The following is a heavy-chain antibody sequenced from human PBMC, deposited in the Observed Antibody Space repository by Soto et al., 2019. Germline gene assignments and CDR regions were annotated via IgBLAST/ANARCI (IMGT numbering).Heavy chain of an antibody. CDR1: GFTFSSSE. CDR3: ARRGSS. V-gene: IGHV3-48*03. CDR2: IHPAGQPI. Sequence: EVQLVESGGGLVQPGGSLRLSCVASGFTFSSSEMYWVRQAPGQGLEWVSYIHPAGQPIFYADSVKGRFTISRDNAKNSLYLQMKSVSAQDTAVYHCARRGSSWGQGTMVTVSS. D-gene: IGHD2-2*01. J-gene: IGHJ3*01.